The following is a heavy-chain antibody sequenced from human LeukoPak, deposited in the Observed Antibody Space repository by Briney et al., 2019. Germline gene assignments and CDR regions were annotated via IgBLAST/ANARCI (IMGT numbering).Heavy chain of an antibody. CDR3: ARGPPGWFDP. J-gene: IGHJ5*02. CDR1: GGSISNFY. V-gene: IGHV4-59*01. Sequence: SETLSLTCTVSGGSISNFYWTWIRQPPGKGLEWIGYIYYSGSTNYNPSLKSRVTISVDTSKNQFSLKLSSVTAADTAVYYCARGPPGWFDPWGQGTLVTVSS. CDR2: IYYSGST.